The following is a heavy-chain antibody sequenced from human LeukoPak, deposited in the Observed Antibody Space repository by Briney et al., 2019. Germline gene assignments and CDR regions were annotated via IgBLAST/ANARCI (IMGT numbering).Heavy chain of an antibody. J-gene: IGHJ5*02. D-gene: IGHD3-10*01. V-gene: IGHV1-2*02. CDR1: GYTFTGYN. CDR2: ISPNSGGT. CDR3: ARDYVSLVRGISRDVTWFDP. Sequence: ASVKVSCKASGYTFTGYNLHWVRQAPGQGPEWMGWISPNSGGTNYAQKFQGRVTMTRDTSISTAYLELSRLRSGDTAMYYCARDYVSLVRGISRDVTWFDPWGQGTQVTVSS.